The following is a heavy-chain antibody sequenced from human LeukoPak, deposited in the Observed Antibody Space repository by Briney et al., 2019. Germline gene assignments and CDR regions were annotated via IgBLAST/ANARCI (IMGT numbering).Heavy chain of an antibody. CDR3: AVSSGWAFDY. Sequence: GGSLRLSCAASGFTLSDCAMHWVRQAPGKGLEWVANIKQDGSEKYYVDSVKGRFTISRDNAKNSLYLQMNSLRAEDTAVYYCAVSSGWAFDYWGQGTLVTVSS. CDR2: IKQDGSEK. J-gene: IGHJ4*02. D-gene: IGHD6-19*01. V-gene: IGHV3-7*01. CDR1: GFTLSDCA.